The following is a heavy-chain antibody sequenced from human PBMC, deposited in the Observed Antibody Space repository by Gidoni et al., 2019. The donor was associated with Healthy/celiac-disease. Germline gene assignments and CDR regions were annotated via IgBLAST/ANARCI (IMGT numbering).Heavy chain of an antibody. CDR2: IYHSGST. V-gene: IGHV4-30-2*01. J-gene: IGHJ6*02. D-gene: IGHD3-3*01. CDR1: GGSISSGGYS. CDR3: ARGGIWSGYSFYYYGMDV. Sequence: QLQLQESGSGLVKPSQTLSLTCAVSGGSISSGGYSWSWIRQPPGKGLELIGYIYHSGSTYYNPSLKSRVTISVDRSKNQFSLKLSSVTAADTAVYYCARGGIWSGYSFYYYGMDVWGQGTTVTVSS.